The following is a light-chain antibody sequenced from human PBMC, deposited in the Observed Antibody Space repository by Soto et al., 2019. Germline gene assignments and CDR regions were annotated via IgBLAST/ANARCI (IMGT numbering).Light chain of an antibody. J-gene: IGKJ1*01. Sequence: EIVMTQSPATLSVSPGARATLSCRASQTVNNNLAWYQQKPGQAPRLLIHAASTRATGIPARFSGSGSGTDFTLTGSSLQSEDFAVYYCQQYDNWPRTFGQGTKVEIK. CDR3: QQYDNWPRT. V-gene: IGKV3-15*01. CDR1: QTVNNN. CDR2: AAS.